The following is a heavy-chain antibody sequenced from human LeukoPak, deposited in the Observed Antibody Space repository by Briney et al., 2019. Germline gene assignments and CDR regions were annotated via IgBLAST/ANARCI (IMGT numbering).Heavy chain of an antibody. CDR3: ARDMGVLSDDFEGDY. Sequence: ASVKVSCKASGYTFTSYDINWVRQATGQGLEWMGWMNPNSGNTNYAQKLQGRVTMTTDTSTSTAYMELRSLRSDDTAVYYCARDMGVLSDDFEGDYWGQGTLVTVSS. J-gene: IGHJ4*02. D-gene: IGHD3-16*01. CDR1: GYTFTSYD. V-gene: IGHV1-18*01. CDR2: MNPNSGNT.